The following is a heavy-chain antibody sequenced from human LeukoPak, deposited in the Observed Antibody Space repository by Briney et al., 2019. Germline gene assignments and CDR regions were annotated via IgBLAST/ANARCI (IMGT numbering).Heavy chain of an antibody. J-gene: IGHJ5*02. V-gene: IGHV4-59*01. CDR1: GGSISSYY. CDR3: ARNGYHNWFDH. Sequence: SETLSLTCTVSGGSISSYYWSWIRQPPGKGLEWIGYIYYSGSTNYNLSLKNRVTISVDTSKDQFSLKVNSVTAADTAVYYCARNGYHNWFDHWGQGTLVTVSS. D-gene: IGHD3-22*01. CDR2: IYYSGST.